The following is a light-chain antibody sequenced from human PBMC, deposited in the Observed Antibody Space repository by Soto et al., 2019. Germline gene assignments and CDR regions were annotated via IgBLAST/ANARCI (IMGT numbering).Light chain of an antibody. CDR3: LKDYNYPLT. Sequence: AIPITQSPSSLSASVEDRVTITCRASQGIRNDLGWYQQKPGKAPKLLIYAASSLQSGVPSRFSGSGSCTDFTLTISSLQPGDFASYYCLKDYNYPLTFGGGTKVYIK. CDR1: QGIRND. J-gene: IGKJ4*01. V-gene: IGKV1-6*01. CDR2: AAS.